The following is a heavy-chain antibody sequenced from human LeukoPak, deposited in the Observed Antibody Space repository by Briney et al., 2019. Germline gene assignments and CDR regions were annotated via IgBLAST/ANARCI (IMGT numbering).Heavy chain of an antibody. J-gene: IGHJ4*02. V-gene: IGHV3-33*01. D-gene: IGHD6-19*01. CDR1: GFTFSSYG. Sequence: QPGRSLRLSCAASGFTFSSYGMHWVRQAPGKGLEWVAVIWYDGSNKYYADSVKGRFTISRDNSKNTLYLQMNSLRAEDTAVYYCAPFPGKSSSVLDYWGQGTLVTVSS. CDR3: APFPGKSSSVLDY. CDR2: IWYDGSNK.